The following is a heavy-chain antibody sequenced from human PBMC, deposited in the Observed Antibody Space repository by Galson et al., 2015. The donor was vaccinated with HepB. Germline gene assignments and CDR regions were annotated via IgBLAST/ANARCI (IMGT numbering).Heavy chain of an antibody. J-gene: IGHJ6*04. Sequence: SVKVSCKASGDAFKNFVFTWVRQAPRHGLEWLGRVIPVSGFAIYAQNYRGRVTLSADASTNTVSMQLGSLTPDDTAVDYCAGTLSVDTSKNQFSLKVNSVTAADAAVYFCARRGRELNMDVWGKGTMVTVAS. D-gene: IGHD3-10*01. V-gene: IGHV1-69*13. CDR3: AGTLSVDTSKNQFSLKVNSVTAADAAVYFCARRGRELNMDV. CDR1: GDAFKNFV. CDR2: VIPVSGFA.